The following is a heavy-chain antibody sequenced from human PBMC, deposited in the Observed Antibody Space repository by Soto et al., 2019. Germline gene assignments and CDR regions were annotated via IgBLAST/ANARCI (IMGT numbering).Heavy chain of an antibody. CDR1: GGSISSGGYY. J-gene: IGHJ4*02. CDR3: ARDYYDSSGYYYVES. CDR2: IYYTGST. V-gene: IGHV4-31*03. Sequence: KTSETLALTCTVSGGSISSGGYYWSWIRQHPGKGLEGIGYIYYTGSTYYNPSLKSRVTISVDTSKNQFSLKLSSVTAADTAVYYCARDYYDSSGYYYVESWGQGTRVNV. D-gene: IGHD3-22*01.